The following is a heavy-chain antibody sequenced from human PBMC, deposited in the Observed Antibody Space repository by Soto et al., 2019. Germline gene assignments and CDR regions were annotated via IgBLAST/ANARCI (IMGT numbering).Heavy chain of an antibody. CDR1: GASITSSGYY. V-gene: IGHV4-39*01. CDR3: ARRTNGLPIDY. CDR2: IYYSGST. Sequence: QLQLQESGPGLVKPSETLSLTCTVSGASITSSGYYWGWLRQTPGRGLEWIGSIYYSGSTYYNPSLKSRVTISVDTSKNQFSLKLSSVTAADTAVYYCARRTNGLPIDYWGQGTLVTVSS. J-gene: IGHJ4*02. D-gene: IGHD1-1*01.